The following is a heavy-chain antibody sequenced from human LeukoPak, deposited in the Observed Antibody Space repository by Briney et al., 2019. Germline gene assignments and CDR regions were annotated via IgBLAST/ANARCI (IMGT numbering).Heavy chain of an antibody. D-gene: IGHD2-2*01. Sequence: SETLSLTCTVSGGSISSSSYYWGWIRQPPGKGLEWIGSIYYSGSTYYNPSLKSRVTISVDTSKNQFSLKLSSVTAADTAVYYCARHVLVPAAAPPDYWGQGTLVTVSS. J-gene: IGHJ4*02. CDR2: IYYSGST. CDR3: ARHVLVPAAAPPDY. V-gene: IGHV4-39*01. CDR1: GGSISSSSYY.